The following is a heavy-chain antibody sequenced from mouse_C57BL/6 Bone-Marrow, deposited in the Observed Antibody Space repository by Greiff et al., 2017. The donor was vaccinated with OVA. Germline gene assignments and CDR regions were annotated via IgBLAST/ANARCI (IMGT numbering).Heavy chain of an antibody. CDR2: IYPRDGST. J-gene: IGHJ4*01. Sequence: QVQLKQSGPELVKPGASVKLSCKASGYTFTSYDINWVKQRPGQGLEWIGWIYPRDGSTKYNEKFKGKATLTVDTSSSTAYMELHSLTSEDSAVYFCAREPLTTVDEGDAMDYWGQGTSVTVSS. V-gene: IGHV1-85*01. D-gene: IGHD1-1*01. CDR3: AREPLTTVDEGDAMDY. CDR1: GYTFTSYD.